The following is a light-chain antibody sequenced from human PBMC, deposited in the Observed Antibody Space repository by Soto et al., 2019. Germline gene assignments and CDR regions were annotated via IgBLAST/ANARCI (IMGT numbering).Light chain of an antibody. CDR1: QTISTY. V-gene: IGKV1-33*01. J-gene: IGKJ5*01. Sequence: DIQMTQSPSSLSASVGDRVTITCRASQTISTYLNWYQQKPGKAPKLLIYDASNLETGVPSRFSGSGSGTDFTFTISSLQPEDIATYYCQQYDNLPRATFGQGTRLEIK. CDR3: QQYDNLPRAT. CDR2: DAS.